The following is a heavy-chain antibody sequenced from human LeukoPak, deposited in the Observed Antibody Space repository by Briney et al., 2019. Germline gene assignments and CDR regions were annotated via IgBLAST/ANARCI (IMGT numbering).Heavy chain of an antibody. D-gene: IGHD3-22*01. Sequence: GGSLRLSCAASGFTFSSYPMSWVRQAPGKGLEWVSAISGSGGSTYYADSVKGRFTISRDNSKNTLYLQMNSLRAEDTAVYYCSKRGYYDSSGYLVWGQGTLVTVSS. J-gene: IGHJ4*02. V-gene: IGHV3-23*01. CDR2: ISGSGGST. CDR3: SKRGYYDSSGYLV. CDR1: GFTFSSYP.